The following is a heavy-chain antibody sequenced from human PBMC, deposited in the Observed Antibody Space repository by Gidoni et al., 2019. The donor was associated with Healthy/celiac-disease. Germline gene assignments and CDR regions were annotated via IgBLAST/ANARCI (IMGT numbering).Heavy chain of an antibody. CDR2: ISGSVGST. CDR1: GFTFSSYA. Sequence: VQLLESGGGLVQPGGSLRLSCAASGFTFSSYAMSWVRQAPGKGLEWVSAISGSVGSTYYADSVKGRFNISRDNSKNTLYLQMNSLRAEDTAVYYCAKGEQLWFLVNYYYYYGMDVWGQGTTVTVSS. CDR3: AKGEQLWFLVNYYYYYGMDV. J-gene: IGHJ6*02. V-gene: IGHV3-23*01. D-gene: IGHD5-18*01.